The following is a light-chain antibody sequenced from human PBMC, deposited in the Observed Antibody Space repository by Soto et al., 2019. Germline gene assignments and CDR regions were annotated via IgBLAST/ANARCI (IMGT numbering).Light chain of an antibody. CDR3: QQYYDLSPIT. CDR2: DAS. J-gene: IGKJ5*01. Sequence: DIQMTQSPSSLAASVGDRVTITCQASHDISNFLSWFQQRPGAAPALLIYDASRLIPGVPSRFSGSGSGTYFTLTISSRQPEDIATYYCQQYYDLSPITFGQGTRLEIK. V-gene: IGKV1-33*01. CDR1: HDISNF.